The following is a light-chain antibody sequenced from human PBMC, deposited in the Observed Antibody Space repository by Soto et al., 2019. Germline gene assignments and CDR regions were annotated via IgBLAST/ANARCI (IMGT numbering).Light chain of an antibody. CDR3: QQLNSYPLT. CDR2: AAS. CDR1: QDISDY. J-gene: IGKJ4*01. Sequence: DIQLTQSPSFLSASVGYRVTITCRASQDISDYLAWYQQRPGKAPKLLIYAASTLQSGVPSRFSGSGSGTEFTLTISSLQPEDFATYSCQQLNSYPLTFGGGTKVDI. V-gene: IGKV1-9*01.